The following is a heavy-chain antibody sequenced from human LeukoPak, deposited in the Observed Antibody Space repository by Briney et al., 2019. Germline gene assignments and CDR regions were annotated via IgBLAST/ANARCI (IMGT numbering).Heavy chain of an antibody. Sequence: SETLSLTCTVSGASISNYYWTWIRQPAGKGLEWIGRMYSTGSTIYNPSLKSRVTMSVDTSKNQFSLTLSSVAAADTAVYYCARTRSYYMDVWAKGTTVTVSS. V-gene: IGHV4-4*07. CDR1: GASISNYY. CDR3: ARTRSYYMDV. D-gene: IGHD6-19*01. J-gene: IGHJ6*03. CDR2: MYSTGST.